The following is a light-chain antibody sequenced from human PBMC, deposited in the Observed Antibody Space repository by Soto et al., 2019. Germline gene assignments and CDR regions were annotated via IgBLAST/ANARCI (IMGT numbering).Light chain of an antibody. J-gene: IGKJ1*01. Sequence: EIVMTQSPATLSVSPGERATLSCRASQSVNNNLAWYQQKPGQAPRLLIYGASTRATGIPARFSGSGSGTDFTLTISSLQSEDFAVYYCQQFNNWPRTFGQGTKVEVK. CDR3: QQFNNWPRT. CDR2: GAS. CDR1: QSVNNN. V-gene: IGKV3-15*01.